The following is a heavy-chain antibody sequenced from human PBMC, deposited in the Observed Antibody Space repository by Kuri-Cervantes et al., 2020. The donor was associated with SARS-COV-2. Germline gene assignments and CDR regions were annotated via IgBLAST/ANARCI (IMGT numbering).Heavy chain of an antibody. V-gene: IGHV3-23*01. D-gene: IGHD2-15*01. CDR1: GFTFSSYA. CDR2: ISGSGGST. Sequence: ETLSLTCAASGFTFSSYAMSWVRQAPGKGLEWVSAISGSGGSTYYADSVKGRFTISRDNSKNTLYLQMNSLRAEDTAVYYCAKLGGGILAPDIWGQGTKVTVSS. CDR3: AKLGGGILAPDI. J-gene: IGHJ3*02.